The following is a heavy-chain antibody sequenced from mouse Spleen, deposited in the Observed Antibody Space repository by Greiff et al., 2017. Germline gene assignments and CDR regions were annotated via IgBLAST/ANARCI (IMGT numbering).Heavy chain of an antibody. D-gene: IGHD1-1*01. CDR2: ISSGGSYT. Sequence: EVKLVESGGGLVKPGGSLKLSCAASGFTFSSYAMSWVRQTPEKRLEWVATISSGGSYTYYPDSVKGRFTISRDNAKNTLYLQMSSLRSEDTAMYYCARHKDYYYGSSPAWFAYWGQGTLVTVSA. CDR1: GFTFSSYA. V-gene: IGHV5-9-3*01. J-gene: IGHJ3*01. CDR3: ARHKDYYYGSSPAWFAY.